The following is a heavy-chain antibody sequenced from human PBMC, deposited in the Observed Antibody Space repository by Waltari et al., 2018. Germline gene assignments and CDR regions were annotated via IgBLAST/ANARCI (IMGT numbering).Heavy chain of an antibody. Sequence: QVQLQQWGAGLLKPSETLSLTCAVYGGSFSGYYWSWIRQPPGKGLEWFGEINHSGSTNYNPSLKSRVTISVDTSKNQFSLKLSSVTAADTAVYYCARAGYGYGSGEFDYWGQGTLVTVSS. CDR2: INHSGST. CDR1: GGSFSGYY. V-gene: IGHV4-34*01. CDR3: ARAGYGYGSGEFDY. J-gene: IGHJ4*02. D-gene: IGHD5-18*01.